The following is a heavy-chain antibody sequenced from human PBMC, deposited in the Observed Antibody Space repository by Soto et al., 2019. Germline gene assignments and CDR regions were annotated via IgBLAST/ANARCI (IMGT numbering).Heavy chain of an antibody. CDR1: GGSISSYY. D-gene: IGHD6-13*01. Sequence: SDTLSLTCSVSGGSISSYYWSWIRQPPGKGLEWIGYIYYSGSTNYNPSLKSRVTISVDTSKNQFSLKLSSVTAADTAVYYCARRYSSSFDYWGQGTLVTVSS. V-gene: IGHV4-59*08. J-gene: IGHJ4*02. CDR3: ARRYSSSFDY. CDR2: IYYSGST.